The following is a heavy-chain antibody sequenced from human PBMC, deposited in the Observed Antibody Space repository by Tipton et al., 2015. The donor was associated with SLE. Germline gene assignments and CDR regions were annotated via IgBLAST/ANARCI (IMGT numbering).Heavy chain of an antibody. CDR1: GFTFSSYA. Sequence: QLVQSGGGVVQPGRSLRLSCAASGFTFSSYAMHWVRQAPGKGLEWVAVISSDGSKKYYADSVKGRFTISRDNSKNTLYLQMNTLRPDDTAVYFCARDPDSRSRGGGAFDIWGQGTMVTVSS. CDR3: ARDPDSRSRGGGAFDI. V-gene: IGHV3-30*04. CDR2: ISSDGSKK. J-gene: IGHJ3*02. D-gene: IGHD6-13*01.